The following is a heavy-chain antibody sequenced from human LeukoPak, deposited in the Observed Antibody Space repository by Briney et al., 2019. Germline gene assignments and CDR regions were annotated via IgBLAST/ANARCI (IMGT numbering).Heavy chain of an antibody. V-gene: IGHV4-59*12. D-gene: IGHD3-22*01. J-gene: IGHJ4*02. CDR2: IYYSGST. CDR1: GGSISSYY. Sequence: SETLSLTCTVSGGSISSYYWSWIRQPPGKGLEWIGYIYYSGSTNYNPSLKSRVTISVDKSKNQFSLKLSSVTAADTAVYYCARDPYYDSSGWFDYWGQGTLVTVSS. CDR3: ARDPYYDSSGWFDY.